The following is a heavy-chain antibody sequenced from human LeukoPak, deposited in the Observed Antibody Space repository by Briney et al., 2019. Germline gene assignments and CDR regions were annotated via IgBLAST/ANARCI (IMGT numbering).Heavy chain of an antibody. J-gene: IGHJ6*03. Sequence: SETLSLTCTVSGGSISSHYWSWVRQPPGKGLEWIGNIYDSESTHYKSSLKSRVTISVDTSKNQFSLRLSSVIAADTAVYYCARVLQNYYYLDVWGKGTTVTVS. CDR1: GGSISSHY. D-gene: IGHD3-3*01. CDR2: IYDSEST. V-gene: IGHV4-59*11. CDR3: ARVLQNYYYLDV.